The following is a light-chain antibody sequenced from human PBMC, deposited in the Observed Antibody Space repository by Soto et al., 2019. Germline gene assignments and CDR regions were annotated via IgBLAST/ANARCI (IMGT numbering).Light chain of an antibody. J-gene: IGKJ4*01. V-gene: IGKV3D-15*01. CDR1: HSISTN. CDR3: QQYNSWPT. CDR2: GAS. Sequence: EIIMTQSPATLSVSPGEGATLSCRTSHSISTNLAWYQHKRGQSPRLLVYGASTRATGVPARFSGSGAGAEVTLSIRSLQSEDFAVYYCQQYNSWPTFGGGTKVEIK.